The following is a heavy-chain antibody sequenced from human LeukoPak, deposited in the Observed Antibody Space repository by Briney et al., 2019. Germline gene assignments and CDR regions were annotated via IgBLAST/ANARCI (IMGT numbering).Heavy chain of an antibody. V-gene: IGHV3-30*04. Sequence: GGSLRPSCAASGSTSSSYAMHWVRQAPGKGLEWVAVISYDGSNKYYADSVKGRFTISRDNAKNSLYLQMNSLRAEDTAVYYCARDMVPDYWGQGTLVTVSS. CDR2: ISYDGSNK. J-gene: IGHJ4*02. CDR3: ARDMVPDY. CDR1: GSTSSSYA. D-gene: IGHD3-10*01.